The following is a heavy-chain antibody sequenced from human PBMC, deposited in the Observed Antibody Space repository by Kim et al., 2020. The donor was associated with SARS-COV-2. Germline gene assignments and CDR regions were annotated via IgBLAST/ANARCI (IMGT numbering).Heavy chain of an antibody. V-gene: IGHV3-21*01. Sequence: ADSVKGRFTISRDNAKNSLYLQMNSLRAEDTAVYYCARDTVTTTSYGMDVWGQGTTVTVSS. CDR3: ARDTVTTTSYGMDV. J-gene: IGHJ6*02. D-gene: IGHD4-17*01.